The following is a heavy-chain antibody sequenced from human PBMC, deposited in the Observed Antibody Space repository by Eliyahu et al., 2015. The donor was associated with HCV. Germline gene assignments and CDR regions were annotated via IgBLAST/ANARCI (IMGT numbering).Heavy chain of an antibody. CDR2: IYWDDDK. D-gene: IGHD2-21*02. J-gene: IGHJ4*02. CDR3: AHRREAYCGGDCYSGPFDY. Sequence: QITLKESGPTLVKPTQTLTLTCTFSGFSLSTSGVGXGWIRQPPGKALEWLALIYWDDDKRYSPSLKSRRTITKDTSKNQVVLTMTNMDPVDTATYYCAHRREAYCGGDCYSGPFDYWGQGTLVTVSS. CDR1: GFSLSTSGVG. V-gene: IGHV2-5*02.